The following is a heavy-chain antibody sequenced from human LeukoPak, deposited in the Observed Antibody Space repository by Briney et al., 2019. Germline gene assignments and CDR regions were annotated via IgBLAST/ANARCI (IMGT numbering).Heavy chain of an antibody. CDR3: ARDPYGSGRSVSLDAFDI. J-gene: IGHJ3*02. V-gene: IGHV4-38-2*02. CDR2: IYHSGST. CDR1: GYSISSGYY. Sequence: PSETLSLTCTVSGYSISSGYYWGWIRQPPGKGLEWIGSIYHSGSTYYNPSLKSRVTISVDTSKNQFSLKLSSVTAADTAVYYCARDPYGSGRSVSLDAFDIWGQGTMVTVSS. D-gene: IGHD3-10*01.